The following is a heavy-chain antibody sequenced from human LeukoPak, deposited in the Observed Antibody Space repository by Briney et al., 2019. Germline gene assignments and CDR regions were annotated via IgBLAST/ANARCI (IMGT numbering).Heavy chain of an antibody. CDR2: IYYSGST. CDR3: ARDIGIGRGGSGSVDY. D-gene: IGHD3-10*01. Sequence: SETLSLTCTVSGGSISSSSYYWGWIRQPPGKGLEWIGSIYYSGSTYYNPSLKSRVTISVDTSKNQFSLKLSSVTAADTAVYYCARDIGIGRGGSGSVDYWGQGTLVTVSS. V-gene: IGHV4-39*02. CDR1: GGSISSSSYY. J-gene: IGHJ4*02.